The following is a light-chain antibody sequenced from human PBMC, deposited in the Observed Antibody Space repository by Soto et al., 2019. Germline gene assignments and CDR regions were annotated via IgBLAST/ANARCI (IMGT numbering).Light chain of an antibody. V-gene: IGKV1-5*03. CDR1: QSISSW. Sequence: DIQMTQSHSTLSASLLERVSIXSQASQSISSWLAWYQQKPGNAPKLLIYEASSLQSGVPSRFSGSGSGTEFTLTISCLQSEDFATYYCQQYYSYPRTFGQGTKVDI. CDR3: QQYYSYPRT. J-gene: IGKJ1*01. CDR2: EAS.